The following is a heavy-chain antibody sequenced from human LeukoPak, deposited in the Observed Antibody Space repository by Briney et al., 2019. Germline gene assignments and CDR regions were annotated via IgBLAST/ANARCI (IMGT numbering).Heavy chain of an antibody. D-gene: IGHD3-16*01. J-gene: IGHJ4*02. CDR2: ISSNGGGT. CDR1: GCTFSSYA. CDR3: ARVTAGGVFDY. Sequence: PGESLRLSCAASGCTFSSYAMYWVRQAPGKGLEYVSSISSNGGGTYYANSVKGRFTISRDNSKNTLFLQMGSLRAEDMAVYYCARVTAGGVFDYWGQGTLVTVSS. V-gene: IGHV3-64*01.